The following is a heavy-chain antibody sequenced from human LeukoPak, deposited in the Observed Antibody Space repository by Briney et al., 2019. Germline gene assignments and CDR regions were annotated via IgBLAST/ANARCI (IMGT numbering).Heavy chain of an antibody. CDR1: GGSISSYY. D-gene: IGHD3-10*01. V-gene: IGHV4-59*01. J-gene: IGHJ3*02. Sequence: PSETLSLTXTVSGGSISSYYWSWIRQPPGKGLEWIGYIYYSGSTNYNPSLKSRVTISVDTSRNQFSLKLSSVTAADTAVYYCARDSGGRDAFDIWGQGTMVTVSS. CDR2: IYYSGST. CDR3: ARDSGGRDAFDI.